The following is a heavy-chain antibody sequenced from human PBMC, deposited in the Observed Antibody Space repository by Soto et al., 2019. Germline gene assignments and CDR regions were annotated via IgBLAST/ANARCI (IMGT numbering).Heavy chain of an antibody. Sequence: ASVKVSCQASGYNFPDYHIHWVRQAPGQGLEWLGRINPKSGGTSTAQKFQGWVTMTRDRSISTVYMELTRLRSDDTAVYFCARGHSTDCSNGVCSFFYNHEMDVWGQGTTVTVSS. CDR1: GYNFPDYH. J-gene: IGHJ6*02. CDR2: INPKSGGT. D-gene: IGHD2-8*01. V-gene: IGHV1-2*04. CDR3: ARGHSTDCSNGVCSFFYNHEMDV.